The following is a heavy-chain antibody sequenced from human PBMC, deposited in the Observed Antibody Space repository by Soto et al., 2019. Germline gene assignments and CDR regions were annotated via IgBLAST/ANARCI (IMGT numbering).Heavy chain of an antibody. CDR2: IYYSGST. CDR1: GGSISRYD. J-gene: IGHJ5*02. V-gene: IGHV4-59*08. D-gene: IGHD6-19*01. CDR3: ARQSSGWYNWFDP. Sequence: PSETLSLTCTVSGGSISRYDWSWIRQPPGKGLEWIGYIYYSGSTNYNPSLKSRVTISVDTSKNQFSLKLSSVTAADTAVYYCARQSSGWYNWFDPWGQGTLVTVSS.